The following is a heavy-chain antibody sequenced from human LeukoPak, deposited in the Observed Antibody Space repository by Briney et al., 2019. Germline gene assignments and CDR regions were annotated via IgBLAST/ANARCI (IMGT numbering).Heavy chain of an antibody. D-gene: IGHD5/OR15-5a*01. CDR3: ARGSVGGGNYYNYYMDV. J-gene: IGHJ6*03. CDR1: GGSIRSGRYY. Sequence: SETLSLTCTVSGGSIRSGRYYWRWLRQPAGKGLEWIGHFYTSGSTNYNPSLKSRVTISGDTSKNQFSLKLNSVTAADTAVYYCARGSVGGGNYYNYYMDVWGKGTTVTVSS. V-gene: IGHV4-61*09. CDR2: FYTSGST.